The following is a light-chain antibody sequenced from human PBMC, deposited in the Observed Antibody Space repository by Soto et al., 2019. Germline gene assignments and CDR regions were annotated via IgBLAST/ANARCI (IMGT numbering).Light chain of an antibody. J-gene: IGKJ1*01. CDR2: GAS. CDR1: QSVSNIY. V-gene: IGKV3-20*01. Sequence: EIVLTHSPGTLSLSPCETATLSFSASQSVSNIYLGWYQQKPGQAPRIIIFGASGRATGIPDRFSGSGSGTDFTLTISRLEPEDFAVYYCQQYGSLSWTFGQGTKVDIK. CDR3: QQYGSLSWT.